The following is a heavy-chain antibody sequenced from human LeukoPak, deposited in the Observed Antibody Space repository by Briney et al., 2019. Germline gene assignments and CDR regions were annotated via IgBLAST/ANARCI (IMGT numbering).Heavy chain of an antibody. CDR1: GCTFSSYG. J-gene: IGHJ4*02. Sequence: GGSLRLSCAASGCTFSSYGMHWVRQAPGKGLEWVAVIWYDGSNKYYADSVKGRFTISRDNSKNTLYLQMNSLRAEDTAVYYCAREFYYDSSGYTLDYWGQGTLVTVSS. CDR2: IWYDGSNK. V-gene: IGHV3-33*01. D-gene: IGHD3-22*01. CDR3: AREFYYDSSGYTLDY.